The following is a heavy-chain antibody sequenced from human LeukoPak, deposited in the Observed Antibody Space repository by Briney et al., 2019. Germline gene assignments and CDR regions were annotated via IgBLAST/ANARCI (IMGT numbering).Heavy chain of an antibody. Sequence: PSETLSLTCTVSGGSISSYYWSWIRQPPGKGLEWIGYIYYSGSTNYNPSLKSRVTISVDTSKNQFSLKLSSVTAADTAVYYCARGRSLNAFDIWDQGTMVTVSS. CDR2: IYYSGST. V-gene: IGHV4-59*01. J-gene: IGHJ3*02. CDR3: ARGRSLNAFDI. CDR1: GGSISSYY.